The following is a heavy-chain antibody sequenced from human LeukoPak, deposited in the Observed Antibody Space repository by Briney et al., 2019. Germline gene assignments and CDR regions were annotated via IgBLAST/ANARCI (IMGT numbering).Heavy chain of an antibody. J-gene: IGHJ4*02. CDR3: TRDQTPYY. CDR2: IRSKIYGGTA. Sequence: SLRLSCTGSGFTFGDYAMTWVRQAPGKGLEWVGFIRSKIYGGTAEYAASVQGRFTISRDDSKGIVYLQMNSLKTEDTAVYYCTRDQTPYYWGQGTLVTVSS. CDR1: GFTFGDYA. V-gene: IGHV3-49*04.